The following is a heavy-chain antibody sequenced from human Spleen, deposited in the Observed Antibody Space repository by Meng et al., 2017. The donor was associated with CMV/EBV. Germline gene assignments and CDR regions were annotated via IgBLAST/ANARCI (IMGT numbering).Heavy chain of an antibody. CDR2: IWYDGSKK. V-gene: IGHV3-33*06. Sequence: GFIFISYGMHWVRQAPGKGLEWVAVIWYDGSKKYYYDSVKGRFTISRDNSMNMLYLQMNRLRAEDTAVYYCAKLSRGTTGSTGYFDYWGQGTLVTVSS. D-gene: IGHD1-1*01. CDR3: AKLSRGTTGSTGYFDY. CDR1: GFIFISYG. J-gene: IGHJ4*02.